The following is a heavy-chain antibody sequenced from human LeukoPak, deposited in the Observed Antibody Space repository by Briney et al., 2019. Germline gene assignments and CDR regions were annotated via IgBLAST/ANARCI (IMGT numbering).Heavy chain of an antibody. V-gene: IGHV3-74*01. CDR1: GFTFSSYW. D-gene: IGHD2-15*01. J-gene: IGHJ5*02. CDR2: INSDGSTT. Sequence: GGSLRLSCAASGFTFSSYWMHWVRQAPGKGLVWVSRINSDGSTTNYADSVKGRFTISRDNAKNTLYLQMNSLRAEDTAVYYCARGSCSGGSCYSGENWFDPWGQGTLVTVSS. CDR3: ARGSCSGGSCYSGENWFDP.